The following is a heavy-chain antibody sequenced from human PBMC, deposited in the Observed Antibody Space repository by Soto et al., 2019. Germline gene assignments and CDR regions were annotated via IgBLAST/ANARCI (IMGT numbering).Heavy chain of an antibody. CDR1: VGSISGSNW. CDR3: ARSSRGDDFDY. CDR2: IYGSGST. D-gene: IGHD4-17*01. Sequence: QVQLQESGPGLVKPSGTLSLTCAVSVGSISGSNWWSWVRQPPGKGLEWIGDIYGSGSTYYNPSLKSRVTRSVDKSKNQFSLNLYSVTAADTAVYSCARSSRGDDFDYWGQGILVTVSS. J-gene: IGHJ4*02. V-gene: IGHV4-4*01.